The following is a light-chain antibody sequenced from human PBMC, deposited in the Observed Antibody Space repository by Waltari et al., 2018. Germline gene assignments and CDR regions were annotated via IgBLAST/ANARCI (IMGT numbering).Light chain of an antibody. Sequence: DIQMTQSPSSLSASIGDRVTITCQASQDISNYLLWYQRKPGKAPRVLIYDASTLGRGVPSRFSGSGSGTDFTFTIAALQPEDFATYCCQHYDNFPFTFGPGTTVDVK. CDR3: QHYDNFPFT. V-gene: IGKV1-33*01. CDR1: QDISNY. J-gene: IGKJ3*01. CDR2: DAS.